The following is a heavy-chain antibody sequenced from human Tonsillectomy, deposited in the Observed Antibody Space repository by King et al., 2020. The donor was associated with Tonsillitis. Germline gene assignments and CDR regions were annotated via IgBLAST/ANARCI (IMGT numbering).Heavy chain of an antibody. V-gene: IGHV3-23*04. CDR3: AKDRSGGTYYSSGYYRD. D-gene: IGHD3-22*01. J-gene: IGHJ4*02. CDR2: ISGSGGST. CDR1: GFTFSSYA. Sequence: VQLVESGGGLVQPGGSLRLSCAASGFTFSSYAMSWVRQAPGKGLEWVSAISGSGGSTYYADSVKGRFTISRDNSKNTLYLQMNSLRAEDTAVYYCAKDRSGGTYYSSGYYRDWGQGTLVTVSS.